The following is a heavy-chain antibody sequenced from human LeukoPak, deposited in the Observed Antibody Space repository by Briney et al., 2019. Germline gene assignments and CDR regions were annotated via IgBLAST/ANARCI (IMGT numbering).Heavy chain of an antibody. D-gene: IGHD3-3*01. J-gene: IGHJ4*02. Sequence: ASVTVSCKASGGTFSSYAISWVRQAPGQGLEWMGGIIPIFGTANYAQKFQGRVTITADESTSTAYMELSSLRSEDTAVYYCARPASPYYDFWSGYPFDYWGQGTLVTVSS. CDR2: IIPIFGTA. V-gene: IGHV1-69*13. CDR3: ARPASPYYDFWSGYPFDY. CDR1: GGTFSSYA.